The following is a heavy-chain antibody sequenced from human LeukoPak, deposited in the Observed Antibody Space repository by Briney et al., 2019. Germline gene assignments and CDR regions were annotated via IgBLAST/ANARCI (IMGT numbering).Heavy chain of an antibody. CDR1: GGSISSYY. V-gene: IGHV4-4*07. CDR3: ARDVGGYNYGYSPDY. D-gene: IGHD5-18*01. Sequence: SAPLSLTCPVSGGSISSYYWSWIRQPAGKGLEWIGRIYTSGSTTYNSSLKSRVTMSVDTSKNQFSLKLRSVTAADTAVYYCARDVGGYNYGYSPDYWGQGTLVTVSS. CDR2: IYTSGST. J-gene: IGHJ4*02.